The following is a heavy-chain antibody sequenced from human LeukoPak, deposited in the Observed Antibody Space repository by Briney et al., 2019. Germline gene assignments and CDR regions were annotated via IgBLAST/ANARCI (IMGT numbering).Heavy chain of an antibody. J-gene: IGHJ4*02. CDR2: IYYSGST. V-gene: IGHV4-39*01. CDR3: ARSAGSSGWYAY. CDR1: GGSISSSSYY. Sequence: SETLSLTCTVSGGSISSSSYYWGWIRQPPGRGLEWLGSIYYSGSTYYNPSLKSRVTISVDTSKNPFSLKLSSVTAADTAVYYCARSAGSSGWYAYWGQGTLVTVSS. D-gene: IGHD6-19*01.